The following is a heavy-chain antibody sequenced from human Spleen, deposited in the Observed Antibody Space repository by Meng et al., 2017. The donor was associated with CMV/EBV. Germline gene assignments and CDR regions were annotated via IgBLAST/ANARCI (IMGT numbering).Heavy chain of an antibody. J-gene: IGHJ4*02. V-gene: IGHV1-2*02. CDR1: GNRQTGKY. D-gene: IGHD1-26*01. CDR3: ARGYSGSWGYFDF. Sequence: KAYGNRQTGKYNKWKRKAKGKGVKRRGRKKHDNGDTKKKGKYRGRVTMNRDTSTRTAYMELSRLRSDDTAVYYCARGYSGSWGYFDFWGQGTLVTVSS. CDR2: KKHDNGDT.